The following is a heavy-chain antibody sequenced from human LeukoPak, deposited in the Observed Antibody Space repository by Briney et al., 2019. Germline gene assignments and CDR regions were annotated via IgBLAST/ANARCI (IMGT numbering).Heavy chain of an antibody. J-gene: IGHJ4*02. CDR1: GYSFTSYW. D-gene: IGHD2-15*01. Sequence: GESLKISCKGSGYSFTSYWIAWVRQMPGKGLGWMGIIYPGDSATRYSPSFQGQVTISADKSISTAYLQWSSLKASDTAMYYCARSYCSGGRCNVFLEYWGQGTLVSVSS. CDR2: IYPGDSAT. V-gene: IGHV5-51*01. CDR3: ARSYCSGGRCNVFLEY.